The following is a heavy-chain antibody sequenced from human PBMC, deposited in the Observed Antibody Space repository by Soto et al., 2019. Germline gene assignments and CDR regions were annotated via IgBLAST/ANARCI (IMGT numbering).Heavy chain of an antibody. V-gene: IGHV3-74*01. J-gene: IGHJ6*02. CDR3: ARERQLARWHFWYYYYGMDV. CDR1: GFTFSSYW. D-gene: IGHD3-3*02. CDR2: INSDGSST. Sequence: QAGGSLRLSCAASGFTFSSYWMHWVRQAPGKGLVWVSRINSDGSSTSYADSVRGRFTISRDNAKNTLYLQMNSLRAEDTAVYYCARERQLARWHFWYYYYGMDVWGQGTTVTVSS.